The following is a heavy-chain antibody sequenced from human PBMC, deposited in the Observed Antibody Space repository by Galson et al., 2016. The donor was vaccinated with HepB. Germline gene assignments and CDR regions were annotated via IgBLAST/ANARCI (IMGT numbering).Heavy chain of an antibody. CDR2: IYTGGTI. Sequence: SLRLSCAASGITVSSSYMSWVRQAPGKGLEWVSVIYTGGTIYYTDSVKGRFTISRDNSKNTLYLQMNSLRAEDTAVYYCARDRRLRNPGRNYYYGMDVWGKGTTVTVSS. V-gene: IGHV3-66*02. CDR3: ARDRRLRNPGRNYYYGMDV. CDR1: GITVSSSY. J-gene: IGHJ6*04. D-gene: IGHD6-25*01.